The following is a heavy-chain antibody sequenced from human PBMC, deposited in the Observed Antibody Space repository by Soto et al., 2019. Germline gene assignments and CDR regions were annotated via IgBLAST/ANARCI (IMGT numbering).Heavy chain of an antibody. J-gene: IGHJ5*02. V-gene: IGHV4-34*01. CDR1: GGSFSGDY. Sequence: PSETLSRTCAVYGGSFSGDYWSWIRQPPGKGLGWIGEINNSGSTNYNPQLKSRVTISVDTSKNHFSLKLSSVTAADTAVYYCASHMQDSTAIAAAVKGQWFDPWGHGTLVTVS. CDR3: ASHMQDSTAIAAAVKGQWFDP. D-gene: IGHD6-13*01. CDR2: INNSGST.